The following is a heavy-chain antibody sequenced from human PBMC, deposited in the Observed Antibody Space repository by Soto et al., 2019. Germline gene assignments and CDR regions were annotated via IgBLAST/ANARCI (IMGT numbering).Heavy chain of an antibody. CDR2: IIPVFGTV. D-gene: IGHD5-18*01. V-gene: IGHV1-69*13. CDR1: GGTLSSYV. J-gene: IGHJ6*02. CDR3: ARAQRIQLWASGMDV. Sequence: ASVKVSCKASGGTLSSYVISWVRQAPGQGLEWMGGIIPVFGTVNYAQKFQGRVTITADESTTTAYMELRSLRSEDAAVYYCARAQRIQLWASGMDVWGQGTTVTVSS.